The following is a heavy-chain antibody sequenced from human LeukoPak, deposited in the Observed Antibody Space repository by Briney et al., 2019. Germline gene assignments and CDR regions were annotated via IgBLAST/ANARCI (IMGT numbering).Heavy chain of an antibody. CDR2: ISYDGSNR. V-gene: IGHV3-30*04. D-gene: IGHD4-11*01. J-gene: IGHJ4*02. CDR3: ARDGAIQLRPHYYFDS. Sequence: PGGSLRLSCEASGFNFNSFAMNWVRQAPGKGLEWVSFISYDGSNRNYADSVKGRFTIARDDSKNTLYLQMNSLIPEDTAVYYCARDGAIQLRPHYYFDSCGQGTLVTVSS. CDR1: GFNFNSFA.